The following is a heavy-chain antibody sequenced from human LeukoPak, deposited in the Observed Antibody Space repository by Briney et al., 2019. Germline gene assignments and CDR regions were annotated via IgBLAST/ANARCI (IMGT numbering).Heavy chain of an antibody. CDR3: ARGEASIAAPGTNWFDP. CDR1: GGTFSSYA. Sequence: SVKVSCKASGGTFSSYAISWVRQAPGQGLEWMGRIIPILGIANYAQKFQGRVTITADKSTSTAYMELSSLRSEDTAVYYCARGEASIAAPGTNWFDPWGQGTLVTVSS. V-gene: IGHV1-69*04. D-gene: IGHD6-6*01. J-gene: IGHJ5*02. CDR2: IIPILGIA.